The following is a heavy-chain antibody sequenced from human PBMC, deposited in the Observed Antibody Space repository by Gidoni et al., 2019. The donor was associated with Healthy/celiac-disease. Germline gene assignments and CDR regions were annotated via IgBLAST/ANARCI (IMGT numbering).Heavy chain of an antibody. V-gene: IGHV1-3*01. CDR2: INAGNGNT. J-gene: IGHJ6*02. D-gene: IGHD2-15*01. CDR3: ARDRVVVVAATLYYYYGMDV. Sequence: QVQLVQSGAEVTKPGASVKVSCKASGYTITRYAMHWVRQAPGQRLEWMGWINAGNGNTKYSQKFQGRVTITRDTSASTAYMELSSLRSEDTAVYYCARDRVVVVAATLYYYYGMDVWGQGTTVTVSS. CDR1: GYTITRYA.